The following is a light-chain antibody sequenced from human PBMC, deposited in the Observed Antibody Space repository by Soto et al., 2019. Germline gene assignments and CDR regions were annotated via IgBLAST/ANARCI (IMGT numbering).Light chain of an antibody. V-gene: IGLV2-8*01. J-gene: IGLJ1*01. CDR3: SSRAGSAPYV. CDR1: SSDVGGYNY. CDR2: EVS. Sequence: QSVLTQPPSASGSPGQSVTISCTGTSSDVGGYNYVSWYQHHPGKAPKVMVYEVSKRPSGVPDRFSGSKFGNTASLTVSGLQAEDEADYYCSSRAGSAPYVFGTGTKLTVL.